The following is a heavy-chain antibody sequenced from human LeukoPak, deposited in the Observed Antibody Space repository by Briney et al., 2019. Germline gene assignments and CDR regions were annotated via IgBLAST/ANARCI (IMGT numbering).Heavy chain of an antibody. CDR3: ARYPLSYSSNWHYHFDY. V-gene: IGHV1-18*01. CDR2: ISASNGNT. CDR1: GYTFTSYG. Sequence: ASVKVSCKASGYTFTSYGVSWVRQAPGQGLEWMGWISASNGNTNYVQNLQDRVTMTTATSTSTAYMELRSLRSDDTAVYYCARYPLSYSSNWHYHFDYWGQGTLLTVSS. J-gene: IGHJ4*02. D-gene: IGHD6-13*01.